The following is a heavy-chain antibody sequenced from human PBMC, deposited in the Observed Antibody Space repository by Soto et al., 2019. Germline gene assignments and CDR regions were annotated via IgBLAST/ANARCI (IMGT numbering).Heavy chain of an antibody. D-gene: IGHD3-10*01. CDR3: TTGSSIYGSGIGPY. V-gene: IGHV3-15*07. Sequence: GGSLRLSCAASGFTFSNAWMNWVRQAPGKGLEWVGRIKSKTDGGTTDYAAPVKGRFTISRDDSKNTLYLQMNSLKTEDTAVYYCTTGSSIYGSGIGPYWGQGTLVTVSS. CDR1: GFTFSNAW. CDR2: IKSKTDGGTT. J-gene: IGHJ4*02.